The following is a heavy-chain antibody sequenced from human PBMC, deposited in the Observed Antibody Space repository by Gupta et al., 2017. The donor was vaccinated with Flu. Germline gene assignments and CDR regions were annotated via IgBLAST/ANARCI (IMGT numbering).Heavy chain of an antibody. CDR2: VYYSGNT. V-gene: IGHV4-59*01. CDR1: GGSIIDYY. Sequence: QVQLQESGPGLVRPSETLSLTCTVSGGSIIDYYWSWIRQPPGKGLEWIGYVYYSGNTNYNPSLKSRVTMSSDTSKNQVSLKLRSVTGDDTAVDYCARDEGIAVAECEHWGQGTLVTVSS. CDR3: ARDEGIAVAECEH. D-gene: IGHD6-19*01. J-gene: IGHJ4*02.